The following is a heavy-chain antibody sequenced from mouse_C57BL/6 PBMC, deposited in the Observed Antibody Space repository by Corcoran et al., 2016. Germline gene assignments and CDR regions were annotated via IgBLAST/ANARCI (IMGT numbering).Heavy chain of an antibody. CDR1: GYTFTTYG. V-gene: IGHV9-3*01. J-gene: IGHJ3*01. D-gene: IGHD2-10*02. CDR3: ASSRLYGNYEFAY. Sequence: QIQLVQSGPELKKPGETVKISCKASGYTFTTYGMSWVKQAPGKGLKWMGWINTYSGGPTYADDFKGRFAFSLETSASTAYLQINNLKNEDTATYFCASSRLYGNYEFAYWGQGTLVTVSA. CDR2: INTYSGGP.